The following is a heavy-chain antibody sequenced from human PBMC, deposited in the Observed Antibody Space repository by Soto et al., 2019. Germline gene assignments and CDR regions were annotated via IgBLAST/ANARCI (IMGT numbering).Heavy chain of an antibody. J-gene: IGHJ6*02. Sequence: LRLSCAASGFTFSNYGMHWVRQTPGKGLEWVALILYDGSNKYYADSVKGRFTISRDDSKNTLYLQVSSLRAEDTAVYYCAKSRDAYNFYFYYGMDVWGQGTTVTVSS. CDR3: AKSRDAYNFYFYYGMDV. CDR2: ILYDGSNK. D-gene: IGHD2-2*01. V-gene: IGHV3-30*18. CDR1: GFTFSNYG.